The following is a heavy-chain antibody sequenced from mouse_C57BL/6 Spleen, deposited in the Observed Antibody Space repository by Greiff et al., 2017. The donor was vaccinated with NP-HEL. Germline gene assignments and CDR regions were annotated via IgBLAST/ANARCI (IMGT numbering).Heavy chain of an antibody. J-gene: IGHJ3*01. CDR3: ANYYGSSYDWFAY. CDR2: INPSSGYT. CDR1: GYTFTSYT. Sequence: QVQLQQSGAELARPGASVKMSCKASGYTFTSYTMHWVKQRPGQGLEWIGYINPSSGYTKYNQKFKDKATLTADKSSSTAYMQLSSLTSEDSAVYYCANYYGSSYDWFAYWGQGTLVTVSA. V-gene: IGHV1-4*01. D-gene: IGHD1-1*01.